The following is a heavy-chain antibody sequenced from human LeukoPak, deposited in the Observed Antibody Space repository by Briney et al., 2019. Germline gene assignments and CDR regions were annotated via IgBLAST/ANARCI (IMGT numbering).Heavy chain of an antibody. CDR1: GFTLSDYW. CDR2: INTDGSIT. Sequence: GGSLRLSCAASGFTLSDYWIHWVRQAPGKGLVWVSRINTDGSITNYADSVKGRFSISRDNAKNTLYLQMSSLRAEDTAVYYCARDRGPRTGFMVREAYDYWGQGTLVTVSS. V-gene: IGHV3-74*01. J-gene: IGHJ4*02. CDR3: ARDRGPRTGFMVREAYDY. D-gene: IGHD3-10*01.